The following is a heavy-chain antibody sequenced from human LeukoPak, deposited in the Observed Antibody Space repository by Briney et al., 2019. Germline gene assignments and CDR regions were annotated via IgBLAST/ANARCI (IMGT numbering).Heavy chain of an antibody. CDR1: GGSISSYD. J-gene: IGHJ5*02. Sequence: PSETLSLTCTVSGGSISSYDWSWIRQPPGKGLEWIGYIYTSGSTTYNPSLKSRVTISVDTSKNQFSLKLSSVTAADTAVYYCARQGSSDWFDPWGQGTLVTVSS. CDR3: ARQGSSDWFDP. D-gene: IGHD6-6*01. V-gene: IGHV4-59*01. CDR2: IYTSGST.